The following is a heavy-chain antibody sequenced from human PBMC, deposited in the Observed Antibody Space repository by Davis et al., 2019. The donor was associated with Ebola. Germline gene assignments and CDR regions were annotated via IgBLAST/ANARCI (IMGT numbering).Heavy chain of an antibody. CDR1: GFTFSSYG. Sequence: PGGSLRLSCAASGFTFSSYGMHWVRQAPGKGLEWVAVISYDGSNKYYADSVKGRFTISRDNSKNTLYLQMNSLRAEDTAVYYCAKARTAMPGGAFDYWGQGTLVTVSS. J-gene: IGHJ4*02. V-gene: IGHV3-30*18. D-gene: IGHD5-18*01. CDR3: AKARTAMPGGAFDY. CDR2: ISYDGSNK.